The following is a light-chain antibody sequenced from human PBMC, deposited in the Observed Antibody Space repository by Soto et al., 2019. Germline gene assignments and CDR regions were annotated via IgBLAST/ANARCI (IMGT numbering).Light chain of an antibody. CDR3: GSYAGSDTFV. CDR2: GVN. Sequence: QSALTQPASVSGSPGQSITITCTGTSSDIYAYNYVSWYQQHPGKAPKVAISGVNIRPSGLSSRFSGSKSGNTASLTISGLQAEDEAEYFCGSYAGSDTFVFGTGTKVTVL. CDR1: SSDIYAYNY. V-gene: IGLV2-14*01. J-gene: IGLJ1*01.